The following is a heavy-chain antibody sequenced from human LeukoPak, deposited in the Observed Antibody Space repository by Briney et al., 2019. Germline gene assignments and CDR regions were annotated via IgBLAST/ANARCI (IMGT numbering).Heavy chain of an antibody. CDR1: GFTFSSYG. CDR3: AKPYYYGSRSYMDY. CDR2: MSYDGSNT. J-gene: IGHJ4*02. Sequence: QPGGSLRLSCAASGFTFSSYGMHWVRQAPGKGLEWVAVMSYDGSNTYYADSVKGRFTISRDNSKNMLYLQMNSLRAEDTAVYYCAKPYYYGSRSYMDYWGQGTLVTVSS. D-gene: IGHD3-10*01. V-gene: IGHV3-30*18.